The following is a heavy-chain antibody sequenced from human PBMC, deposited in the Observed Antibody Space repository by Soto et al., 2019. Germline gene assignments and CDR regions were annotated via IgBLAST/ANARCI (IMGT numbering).Heavy chain of an antibody. CDR1: GFNFNNYG. V-gene: IGHV3-21*01. D-gene: IGHD2-2*01. CDR2: VSKSDYT. J-gene: IGHJ4*02. CDR3: AREDSIIIPAVSDF. Sequence: LRLSCEVSGFNFNNYGINWVRQAPGKGLEWVSSVSKSDYTYYSDSVKGRFTISGDNAKNSVSLQMNTLRAEDTAVYYCAREDSIIIPAVSDFWGQGTLVTVSS.